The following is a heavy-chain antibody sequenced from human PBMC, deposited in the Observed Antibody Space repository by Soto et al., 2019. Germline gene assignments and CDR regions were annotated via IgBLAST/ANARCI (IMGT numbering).Heavy chain of an antibody. J-gene: IGHJ3*02. CDR1: GGNFRSES. Sequence: QVQLVQSGAEVKKPGSSVKVSCKASGGNFRSESINWVRQAPGQGLEWMGGIIPFFGTSDYAQKFQGRLRITADESTTTAYMELSSLRSQDTAVYYCARGHKFGGNSDPYDIWGQGTMVTVSS. CDR2: IIPFFGTS. V-gene: IGHV1-69*12. D-gene: IGHD2-21*02. CDR3: ARGHKFGGNSDPYDI.